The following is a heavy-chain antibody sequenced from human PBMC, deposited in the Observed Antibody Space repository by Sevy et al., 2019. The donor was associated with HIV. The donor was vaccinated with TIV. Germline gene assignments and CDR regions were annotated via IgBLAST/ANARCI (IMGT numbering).Heavy chain of an antibody. Sequence: GSLRLSCAASAFTFKSYAMTWVRQAPGKGLEWISSISGSGGDTKYADSVKGRFTISRDNSKNTLYLQMNSLRAEDTAVDYCAKDQGDYIWGTYRHWGQGTLVTVSS. J-gene: IGHJ4*02. CDR1: AFTFKSYA. CDR2: ISGSGGDT. V-gene: IGHV3-23*01. D-gene: IGHD3-16*02. CDR3: AKDQGDYIWGTYRH.